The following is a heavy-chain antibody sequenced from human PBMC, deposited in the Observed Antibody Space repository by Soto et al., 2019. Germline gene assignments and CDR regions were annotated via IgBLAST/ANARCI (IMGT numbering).Heavy chain of an antibody. J-gene: IGHJ6*02. CDR3: ASGLDCGGDCYSTYYYYGMDV. D-gene: IGHD2-21*02. CDR1: GFTFSSYS. V-gene: IGHV3-21*01. Sequence: GGSLRLSCAASGFTFSSYSMNWVRQAPGKGLEWVSSISSSSSYIYYADSVKGRFTISRDNAKNSLYLQMNSLRAEDTAVYYCASGLDCGGDCYSTYYYYGMDVWGQGTTVTVSS. CDR2: ISSSSSYI.